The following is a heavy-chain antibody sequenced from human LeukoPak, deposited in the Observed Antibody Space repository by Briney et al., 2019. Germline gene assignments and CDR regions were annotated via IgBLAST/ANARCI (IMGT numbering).Heavy chain of an antibody. Sequence: EASVKVSCKASGYTFTSYGISWVRQAPGQGLEWMGWISAYNGNTNYAQKLQGRVTMTTDTSTSTGYMELRSLRADDTAVYYCARVLSGSYYFDYWGEGTLVTVSS. V-gene: IGHV1-18*01. CDR3: ARVLSGSYYFDY. J-gene: IGHJ4*02. CDR1: GYTFTSYG. CDR2: ISAYNGNT. D-gene: IGHD1-26*01.